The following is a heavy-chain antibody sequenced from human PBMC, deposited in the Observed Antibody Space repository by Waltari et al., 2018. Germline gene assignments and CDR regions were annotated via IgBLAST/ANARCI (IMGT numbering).Heavy chain of an antibody. CDR3: ARDLRHPSYYDFSFDT. J-gene: IGHJ5*02. CDR1: GGSINSEFYY. Sequence: VELQESGPGLVKPSQTLSLTCSVSGGSINSEFYYWNWIRQPAGKGLEWIGRIYTSGDTNDNPSLKTRVSISVDTSRNQFSLKLTSVTAADTAVDYCARDLRHPSYYDFSFDTWGQGSLVTVSS. V-gene: IGHV4-61*02. D-gene: IGHD3-3*01. CDR2: IYTSGDT.